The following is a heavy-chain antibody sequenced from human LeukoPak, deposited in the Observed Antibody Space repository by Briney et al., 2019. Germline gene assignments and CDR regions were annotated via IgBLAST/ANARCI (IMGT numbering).Heavy chain of an antibody. J-gene: IGHJ5*02. Sequence: PGGSLRLSCAASGFTVSSNYMSWVRQAPGKGLEWVSVIYSGGTTYYADSVKGRFTISRDNSKNTVYLQMDSLRAEDTAVYYCARSTVVTPFDPWGQGTLVTVSS. CDR2: IYSGGTT. D-gene: IGHD4-23*01. CDR3: ARSTVVTPFDP. V-gene: IGHV3-53*01. CDR1: GFTVSSNY.